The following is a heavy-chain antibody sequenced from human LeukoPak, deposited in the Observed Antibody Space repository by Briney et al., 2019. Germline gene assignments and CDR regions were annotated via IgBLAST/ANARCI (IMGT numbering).Heavy chain of an antibody. D-gene: IGHD2-21*01. Sequence: SETLSLTCTVSGGSISSSSYYWGWIRQPPGKGLEWIGSIYYSGSTYYNPSLESRVTISVDTSKNQFSLKLSSVTAADTAVYYCARPLWFLNGPFDYWGQGTLVTVSS. V-gene: IGHV4-39*01. CDR2: IYYSGST. CDR3: ARPLWFLNGPFDY. CDR1: GGSISSSSYY. J-gene: IGHJ4*02.